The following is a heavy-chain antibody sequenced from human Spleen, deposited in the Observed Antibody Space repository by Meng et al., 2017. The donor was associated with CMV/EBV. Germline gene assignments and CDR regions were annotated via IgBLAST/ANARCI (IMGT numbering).Heavy chain of an antibody. D-gene: IGHD2-15*01. J-gene: IGHJ5*02. CDR3: ARDATYCSGGSCSYNWFDP. CDR1: GGSFSGYY. CDR2: IYTSGST. V-gene: IGHV4-4*07. Sequence: SETLSLTCAVYGGSFSGYYWSWIRQPAGKGLEWIGRIYTSGSTNYNPSLKSRVTMSVDTSKNQFSLKLSSVTAADTAVYYCARDATYCSGGSCSYNWFDPWGQGTLVTVSS.